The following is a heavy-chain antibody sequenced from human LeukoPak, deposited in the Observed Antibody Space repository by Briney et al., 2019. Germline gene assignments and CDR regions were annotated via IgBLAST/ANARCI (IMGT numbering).Heavy chain of an antibody. J-gene: IGHJ6*02. CDR1: GFTFRSYS. Sequence: PGGSLRLSCAASGFTFRSYSMNWVRQAPGKGLEWVSYISSNNNYIYYADSVKGRFTISRDNAKNSLYLQMNSVRVEDTAVYYCARDSVEAGRDWGYYYYYGMDVWGQGTTVTVSS. CDR2: ISSNNNYI. V-gene: IGHV3-21*01. D-gene: IGHD3-16*01. CDR3: ARDSVEAGRDWGYYYYYGMDV.